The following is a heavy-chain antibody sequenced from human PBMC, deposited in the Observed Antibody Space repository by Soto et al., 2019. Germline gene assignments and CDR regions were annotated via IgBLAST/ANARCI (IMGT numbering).Heavy chain of an antibody. CDR1: GDSISSSSYY. J-gene: IGHJ4*02. CDR2: FCYSGST. V-gene: IGHV4-39*07. Sequence: PSETLSLTCTVSGDSISSSSYYWGWIRQPPGKGLEWIEIFCYSGSTYYNPSLKSRVTVSVDTSKNQVSLKLSSVTAADTAVYYCARVSRKTSGSYPDYWGQGTLVTVSS. D-gene: IGHD1-26*01. CDR3: ARVSRKTSGSYPDY.